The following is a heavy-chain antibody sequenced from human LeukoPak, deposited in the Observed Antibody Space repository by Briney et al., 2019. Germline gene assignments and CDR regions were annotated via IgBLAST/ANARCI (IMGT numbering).Heavy chain of an antibody. J-gene: IGHJ4*02. CDR1: GFTFSSYW. CDR3: VKDVGGSYAFDY. CDR2: IKQDGSEK. V-gene: IGHV3-7*01. D-gene: IGHD1-26*01. Sequence: PGGSLRLSCAASGFTFSSYWMSWVRQAPGKGLEWVANIKQDGSEKYYVDSVKGRFTISRDNAKNSLYLQMNSLRAEDTAVYYCVKDVGGSYAFDYWGQGILVTVAS.